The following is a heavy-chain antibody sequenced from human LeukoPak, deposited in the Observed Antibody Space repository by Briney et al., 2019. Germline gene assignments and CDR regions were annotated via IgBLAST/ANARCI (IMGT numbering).Heavy chain of an antibody. CDR2: IYSGGST. V-gene: IGHV3-66*02. CDR1: GFTVSSNY. CDR3: AKYDYGKDYFDY. D-gene: IGHD4-17*01. Sequence: PGGSLRLSCAASGFTVSSNYMSWVRQAPGKGLEWVSVIYSGGSTYYADSVKGRFTISRDNSKNTLYLQMNSLRAEDTAVYYCAKYDYGKDYFDYWGQGTLVTVSS. J-gene: IGHJ4*02.